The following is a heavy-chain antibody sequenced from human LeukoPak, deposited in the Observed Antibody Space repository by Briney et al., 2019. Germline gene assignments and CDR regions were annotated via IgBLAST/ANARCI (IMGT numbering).Heavy chain of an antibody. CDR3: ARRGHIDYGDFGLGF. Sequence: SVKVSCKVSGGTFNTYSMSWVRQAPGQGLEWMGRLVPILGTPNYAQRFQGRLTITADESTDTLYMELSSLTSDDTAVYYCARRGHIDYGDFGLGFWGQGTLVTVSS. CDR1: GGTFNTYS. V-gene: IGHV1-69*08. CDR2: LVPILGTP. D-gene: IGHD4-17*01. J-gene: IGHJ1*01.